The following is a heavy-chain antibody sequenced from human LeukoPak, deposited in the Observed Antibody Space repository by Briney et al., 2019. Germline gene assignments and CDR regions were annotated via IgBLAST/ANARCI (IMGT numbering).Heavy chain of an antibody. D-gene: IGHD3-22*01. CDR3: AKDEDSSGYDAFDI. CDR1: SSGGYY. CDR2: ISWNSGSI. J-gene: IGHJ3*02. V-gene: IGHV3-9*01. Sequence: SSGGYYWSWIRQHPGKGLEWVSGISWNSGSIGYADSVKGRFTISRDNAKNSLYLQMNSLRAEDTALYYCAKDEDSSGYDAFDIWGQGTMVTVSS.